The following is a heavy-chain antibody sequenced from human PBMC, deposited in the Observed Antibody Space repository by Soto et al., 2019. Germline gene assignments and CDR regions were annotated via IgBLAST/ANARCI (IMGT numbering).Heavy chain of an antibody. J-gene: IGHJ5*02. D-gene: IGHD6-13*01. V-gene: IGHV4-59*01. Sequence: QVQLQESGPGLVKPSETLSLTCTVSGGSISSYYWSWIRQPPGKGLEWIGYIYYSGSTNYNPSLKSRVTISVDTSKNQFSLKLSSVTAADTAVYYCARGVIAAAGTGGGWFDPWGQGTLVTVSS. CDR2: IYYSGST. CDR1: GGSISSYY. CDR3: ARGVIAAAGTGGGWFDP.